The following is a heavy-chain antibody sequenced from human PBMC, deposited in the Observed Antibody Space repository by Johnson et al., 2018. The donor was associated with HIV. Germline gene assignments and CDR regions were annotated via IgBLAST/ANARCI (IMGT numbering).Heavy chain of an antibody. CDR1: GLTFSSYA. CDR2: ISYDGSNK. V-gene: IGHV3-30*04. J-gene: IGHJ3*02. Sequence: VQLVESGGGLVQPGRSLRLSCAASGLTFSSYAMHWVRQAPGKGLEWVAVISYDGSNKYYADSVKGRFTISRDNSKNTLYLQMNSLRAEDTAVYYCARVGYYVDAFDIWGQGTVVTVSS. CDR3: ARVGYYVDAFDI. D-gene: IGHD3-22*01.